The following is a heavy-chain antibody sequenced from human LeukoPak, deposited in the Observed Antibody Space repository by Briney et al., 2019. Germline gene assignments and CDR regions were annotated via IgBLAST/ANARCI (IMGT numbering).Heavy chain of an antibody. CDR1: GFTFSSYW. Sequence: PGGSLRLSCAASGFTFSSYWMSWVRQAPGKGLEWVGRIKSKTDGGTTDYAAPVKGRFTISRDDSKNMLYLQMNSLKTEDTAVYYCTTKIVVVPAAISFYYYGMDVWGQGTTVTVSS. J-gene: IGHJ6*02. CDR2: IKSKTDGGTT. D-gene: IGHD2-2*01. V-gene: IGHV3-15*01. CDR3: TTKIVVVPAAISFYYYGMDV.